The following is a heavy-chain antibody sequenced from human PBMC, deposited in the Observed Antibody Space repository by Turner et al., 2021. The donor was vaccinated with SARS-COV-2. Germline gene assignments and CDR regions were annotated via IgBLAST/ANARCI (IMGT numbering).Heavy chain of an antibody. CDR2: ISSRGSST. V-gene: IGHV3-64*01. CDR1: GFTFSRYA. D-gene: IGHD3-10*01. CDR3: ARDYYGPY. Sequence: EVPLVESGGVFVQPGGSLGLSCEASGFTFSRYAMHWVRQAPGKGLEYVSAISSRGSSTYYANSVKGRFTISRDNSKNTLYLQMGSLRAEDMAVYYCARDYYGPYWGQGTLVTVSS. J-gene: IGHJ4*02.